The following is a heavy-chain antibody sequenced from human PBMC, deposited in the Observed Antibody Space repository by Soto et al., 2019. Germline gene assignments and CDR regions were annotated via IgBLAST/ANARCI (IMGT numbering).Heavy chain of an antibody. CDR1: GYTFTGYY. D-gene: IGHD7-27*01. Sequence: ASVKVSCKASGYTFTGYYMHWVRQAPGQGLEWMGWINPNSGGTNYAQKFQGWVTMTRDTSISTAYMELSRLRSDDTAVYYCARGELTGDSNDAFDIWGQGTMVTVSS. V-gene: IGHV1-2*04. CDR3: ARGELTGDSNDAFDI. CDR2: INPNSGGT. J-gene: IGHJ3*02.